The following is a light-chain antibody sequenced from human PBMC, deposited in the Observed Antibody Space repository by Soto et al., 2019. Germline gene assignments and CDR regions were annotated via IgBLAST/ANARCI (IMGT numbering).Light chain of an antibody. V-gene: IGKV1-9*01. CDR2: AAS. CDR1: QGISSY. Sequence: DIQLTQSPSFLSASVGDRVTITCRASQGISSYLAWYQQKPGKAPKLLIYAASTLQSGVPSRFIGSGSGTEFTLTISSLKPEDLATCYCQQLNSYPYTFGQGTKLEIK. CDR3: QQLNSYPYT. J-gene: IGKJ2*01.